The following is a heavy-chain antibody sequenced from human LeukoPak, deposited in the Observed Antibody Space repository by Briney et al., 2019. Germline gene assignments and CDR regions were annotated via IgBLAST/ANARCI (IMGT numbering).Heavy chain of an antibody. V-gene: IGHV4-61*02. CDR3: ARDRRSWFDP. CDR1: GGSISSGSYY. CDR2: IYTSGST. J-gene: IGHJ5*02. Sequence: SETLPLTCTVSGGSISSGSYYWSWIRQPAGKGLEWIGRIYTSGSTNYNPSLKSRVTITVDTSKNQFSLKLSSVTAADTAVYYCARDRRSWFDPWGQGTLVTVSS.